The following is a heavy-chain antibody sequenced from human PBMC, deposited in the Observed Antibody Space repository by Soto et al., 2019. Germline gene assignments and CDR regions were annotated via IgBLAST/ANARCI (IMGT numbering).Heavy chain of an antibody. J-gene: IGHJ6*02. V-gene: IGHV4-31*03. D-gene: IGHD6-13*01. CDR3: ARAAAGVYYYYGMDV. CDR2: IYYSGST. CDR1: CGSISSGGYY. Sequence: PSETLSLTCTASCGSISSGGYYWSWIRQHPGKGLEWIGYIYYSGSTYYNPSLKSRVTISVDTSKNQFSLKLSSVTAADTAVYYCARAAAGVYYYYGMDVWGQGTTVTVSS.